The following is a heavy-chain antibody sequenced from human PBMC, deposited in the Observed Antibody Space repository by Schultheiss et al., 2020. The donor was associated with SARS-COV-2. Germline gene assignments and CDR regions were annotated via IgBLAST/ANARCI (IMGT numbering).Heavy chain of an antibody. CDR2: IYTSGST. D-gene: IGHD3-10*01. CDR1: GGSISSYY. J-gene: IGHJ3*02. V-gene: IGHV4-4*07. CDR3: ARHRAWGSGSYDAFDI. Sequence: SETLSLTCTVSGGSISSYYWSWIRQPAGKGLEWIGRIYTSGSTYYNPSLKSRVTISVDTSKNQFSLKLSSVTAADTAVYYCARHRAWGSGSYDAFDIWGQGTMVTVSS.